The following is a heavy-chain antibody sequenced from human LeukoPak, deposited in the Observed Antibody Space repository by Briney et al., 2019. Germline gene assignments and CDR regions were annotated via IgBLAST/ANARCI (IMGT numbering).Heavy chain of an antibody. V-gene: IGHV4-34*01. CDR1: GGSFSGYY. CDR3: AREDCSGGSCFGFDP. D-gene: IGHD2-15*01. J-gene: IGHJ5*02. Sequence: SETLSLTCAVYGGSFSGYYWSWIRQPPGKGLEWIGEINQSGSTNYNPSLKSRVTISVDTSKNQFSLKLSSVTAADTAVYYCAREDCSGGSCFGFDPWGQGTLVTVSS. CDR2: INQSGST.